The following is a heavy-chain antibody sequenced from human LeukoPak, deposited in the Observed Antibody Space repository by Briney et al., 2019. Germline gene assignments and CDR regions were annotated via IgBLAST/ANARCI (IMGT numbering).Heavy chain of an antibody. V-gene: IGHV3-7*01. CDR1: GFTFSNYW. D-gene: IGHD6-13*01. CDR3: ARNHIAAAGTADY. Sequence: HPGGSLRLSCAASGFTFSNYWMSWVRQAPGKGLEWVANIKFDGSEKFYVDSVKGRFTISRDNAKNSLYLQMNSLRAEDTAIYSCARNHIAAAGTADYWGQGTLVTVSS. J-gene: IGHJ4*02. CDR2: IKFDGSEK.